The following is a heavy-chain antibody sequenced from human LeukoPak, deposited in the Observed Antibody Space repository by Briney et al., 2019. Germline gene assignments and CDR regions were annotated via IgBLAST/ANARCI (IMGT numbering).Heavy chain of an antibody. D-gene: IGHD3-3*01. Sequence: SETLSLTCTVSGGSISSYYWSWIRQPPGKGLEWIGYIYYSGSTNYNPSLKSRVTISVDTSKNQFSLKLSSVTAADTAVYYCARGTPGSYDFWSAYRDFPYYMDVWGKGTTVTVSS. J-gene: IGHJ6*03. CDR2: IYYSGST. CDR1: GGSISSYY. CDR3: ARGTPGSYDFWSAYRDFPYYMDV. V-gene: IGHV4-59*01.